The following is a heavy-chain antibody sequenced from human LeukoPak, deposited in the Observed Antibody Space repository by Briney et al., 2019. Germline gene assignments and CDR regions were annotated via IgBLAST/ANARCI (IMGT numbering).Heavy chain of an antibody. J-gene: IGHJ6*03. D-gene: IGHD1-26*01. CDR3: ARAPGLLYYYYMDV. CDR2: IKQDGSEK. Sequence: GGSLRLSCAASGFTFSSYWMSWVRQAPGKGLEWVANIKQDGSEKYYVDSVKGRFTISRDNAKNSLYLQMNSLRAEDTAVCYCARAPGLLYYYYMDVWGKGTTVTVSS. V-gene: IGHV3-7*01. CDR1: GFTFSSYW.